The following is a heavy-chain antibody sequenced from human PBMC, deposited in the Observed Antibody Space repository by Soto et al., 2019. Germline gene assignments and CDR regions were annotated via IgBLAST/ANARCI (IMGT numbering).Heavy chain of an antibody. J-gene: IGHJ5*02. CDR3: ARAYYYDSSGYSGWFDP. CDR2: ISAYNGNT. D-gene: IGHD3-22*01. V-gene: IGHV1-18*01. Sequence: QVQLVQSGAEVKKPGASVKVSCKASGYTFTSYGISWVRQAPGQGLEWMGWISAYNGNTNYAQKLQGRVTMTTDTSTSTAYMELRSLRSDDTAVYYCARAYYYDSSGYSGWFDPWGQGTLVTVSS. CDR1: GYTFTSYG.